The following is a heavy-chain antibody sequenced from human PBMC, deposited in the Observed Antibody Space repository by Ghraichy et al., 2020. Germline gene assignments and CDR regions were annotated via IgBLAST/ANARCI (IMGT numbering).Heavy chain of an antibody. D-gene: IGHD3-22*01. CDR1: GFTFSSNA. CDR3: AKALYDSSGPPTVVDY. Sequence: GESLNISCAASGFTFSSNAMSWVRQAPGKGLEWVSAISGSGGSTYYADSVKGRFTISRDNSKNTLYLQMNSLRAEDTAVYYCAKALYDSSGPPTVVDYWGQGTLVTVSS. CDR2: ISGSGGST. J-gene: IGHJ4*02. V-gene: IGHV3-23*01.